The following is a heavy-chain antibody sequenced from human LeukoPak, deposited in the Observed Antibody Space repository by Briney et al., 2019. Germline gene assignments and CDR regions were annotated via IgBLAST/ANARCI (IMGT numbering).Heavy chain of an antibody. CDR1: GYSFTSYW. CDR3: ARHGELWLPKTYYFDY. Sequence: GESLKISCKGSGYSFTSYWINWVRQMPGKGLEWMGRIDPSDSYTNYSPSFQGHVTISADKSISTAYLQWSSLKASDTAMYYCARHGELWLPKTYYFDYWGQGTLVTVSS. J-gene: IGHJ4*02. D-gene: IGHD5-18*01. CDR2: IDPSDSYT. V-gene: IGHV5-10-1*01.